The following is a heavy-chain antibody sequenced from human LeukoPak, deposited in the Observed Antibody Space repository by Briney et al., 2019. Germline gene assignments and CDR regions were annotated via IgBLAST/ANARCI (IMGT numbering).Heavy chain of an antibody. CDR3: ARDILTGSQSRFQH. CDR2: ISSSSSTI. Sequence: GGSLRLSCAASGFTFSSYSMTWVRQAPGKGLEWVSYISSSSSTIYYADSVKGRFTISRDYAKNSLYLQMNSLRAEDTAVYYCARDILTGSQSRFQHWGQGTLVTVSS. J-gene: IGHJ1*01. D-gene: IGHD3-9*01. V-gene: IGHV3-48*04. CDR1: GFTFSSYS.